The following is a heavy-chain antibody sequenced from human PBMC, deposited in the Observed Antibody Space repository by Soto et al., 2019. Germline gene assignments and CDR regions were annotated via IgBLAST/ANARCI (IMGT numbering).Heavy chain of an antibody. CDR1: GGSISNYF. Sequence: SETLSLTCTVSGGSISNYFWTWIRQPPGKELEWIGYIYYSGNTNYNPSLKSRVTISLDTSKNQLSLKVSSVTAADTAVYYCARGAVAGTGLNWFDPWGQGTLVTVSS. J-gene: IGHJ5*02. V-gene: IGHV4-59*01. CDR2: IYYSGNT. D-gene: IGHD6-19*01. CDR3: ARGAVAGTGLNWFDP.